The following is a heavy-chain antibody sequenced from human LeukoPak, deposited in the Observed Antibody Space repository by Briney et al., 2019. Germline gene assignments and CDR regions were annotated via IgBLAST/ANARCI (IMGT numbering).Heavy chain of an antibody. CDR3: AKGRQQRVIPVPNY. J-gene: IGHJ4*02. CDR2: ISYDGSNK. D-gene: IGHD6-13*01. CDR1: GFTFSSYC. V-gene: IGHV3-30*18. Sequence: GGSLRLSCAASGFTFSSYCMHWVRQAPGKGLEWVAVISYDGSNKYYADSVKGRFTISRDNSKNTLYLQMNSLRAEDTAVYYCAKGRQQRVIPVPNYWGQGTLVTVSS.